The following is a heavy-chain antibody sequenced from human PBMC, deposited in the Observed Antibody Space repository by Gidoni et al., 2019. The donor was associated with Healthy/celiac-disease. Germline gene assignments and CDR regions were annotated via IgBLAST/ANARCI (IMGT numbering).Heavy chain of an antibody. CDR1: GFTFSSYG. CDR3: AKDRYDSSGYYWDYFDY. D-gene: IGHD3-22*01. Sequence: QVQLVESGGGVVQPGRSLRLSCAASGFTFSSYGMHWVRTAPGKGLEWMAVISYDGSNKYYADSVKGRFTISRDNSKNTLYLQMSSLRAEDTAVYYCAKDRYDSSGYYWDYFDYWGQGTLVTVSS. J-gene: IGHJ4*02. V-gene: IGHV3-30*18. CDR2: ISYDGSNK.